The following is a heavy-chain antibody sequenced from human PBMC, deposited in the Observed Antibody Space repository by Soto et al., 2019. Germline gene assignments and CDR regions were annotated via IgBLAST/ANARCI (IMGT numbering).Heavy chain of an antibody. CDR1: GYTFTSYG. V-gene: IGHV1-18*01. CDR2: ISAYNGNT. D-gene: IGHD3-10*01. J-gene: IGHJ6*02. CDR3: ASSYGSGSYFTAFPYYYYGMDV. Sequence: QVQLVQSGAEVKKPGASVKVSCKASGYTFTSYGISWVRQAPGQGLEWMGWISAYNGNTNYAQKLQGRVTMTTDTSTSKASMELRSLRSDDTAVYYCASSYGSGSYFTAFPYYYYGMDVWGQGTTVTVSS.